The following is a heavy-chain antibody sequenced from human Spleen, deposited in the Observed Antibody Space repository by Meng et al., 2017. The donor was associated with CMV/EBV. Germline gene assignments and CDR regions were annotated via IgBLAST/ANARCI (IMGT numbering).Heavy chain of an antibody. D-gene: IGHD2-2*01. J-gene: IGHJ4*02. V-gene: IGHV3-30*04. CDR1: QFTFSSYA. CDR2: ISYDGSNK. Sequence: GESLKISCATSQFTFSSYAMTWVRQAPGKGLEWVAVISYDGSNKYYADSVKGRFTISRDNSKNTLYLQMNSLRAEDTAVYYCARTSGPAAIYLPFDYWGQGTLVTVSS. CDR3: ARTSGPAAIYLPFDY.